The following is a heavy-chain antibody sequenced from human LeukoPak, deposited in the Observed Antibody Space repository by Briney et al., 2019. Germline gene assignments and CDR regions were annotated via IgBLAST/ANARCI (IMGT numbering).Heavy chain of an antibody. V-gene: IGHV3-66*01. CDR3: VRNLRYCSDGSCSP. CDR1: GFTFSSYS. D-gene: IGHD2-15*01. J-gene: IGHJ5*02. CDR2: IYNGDGT. Sequence: PGGSLRLSCAASGFTFSSYSMYWVRQATGKGLEWVSVIYNGDGTAYADSVQGRFTISRDNSQNTVSLQMDSLRVEDTAVYFCVRNLRYCSDGSCSPWGQGTLVIVSS.